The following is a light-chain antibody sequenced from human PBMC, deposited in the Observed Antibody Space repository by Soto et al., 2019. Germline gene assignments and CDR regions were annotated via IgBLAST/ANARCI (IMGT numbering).Light chain of an antibody. V-gene: IGLV2-14*01. CDR1: SSDVGGYNY. CDR3: SSYTSSSL. CDR2: EVS. Sequence: QSALTQPASVSGSPGQSITISCTGTSSDVGGYNYVSWYQQHPGKAPKLMIYEVSNRPSGVSNRFSGSKSGNTASLTISGLQAEDEADYSCSSYTSSSLFGGGTKVTVL. J-gene: IGLJ2*01.